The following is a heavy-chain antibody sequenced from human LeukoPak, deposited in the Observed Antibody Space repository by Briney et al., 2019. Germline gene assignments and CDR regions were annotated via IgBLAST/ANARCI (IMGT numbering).Heavy chain of an antibody. J-gene: IGHJ4*02. CDR2: INHSGST. CDR1: GGSFSGYY. D-gene: IGHD2-2*01. V-gene: IGHV4-34*01. Sequence: SETLSLTCAVYGGSFSGYYWSWIRQPPGKGLEWIGEINHSGSTNYNPSHKSRVTISVDTSKNQFSLKLSSVTAADTAVYYCARHPKRYCSSTSCYKHLFDYWGQGTLVTVSS. CDR3: ARHPKRYCSSTSCYKHLFDY.